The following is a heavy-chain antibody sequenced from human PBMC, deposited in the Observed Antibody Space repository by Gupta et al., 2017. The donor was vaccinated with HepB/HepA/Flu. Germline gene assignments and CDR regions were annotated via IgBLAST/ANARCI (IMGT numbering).Heavy chain of an antibody. CDR1: GFPLRNAW. V-gene: IGHV3-15*01. Sequence: EVQLVESGGGLVKPGGSLRLSCVVSGFPLRNAWMSWVRQAPGKALEWVGLIKMMSDGGAAEYVSPVRGRFTISRDDSKNSLYLPMNNLKTDDTGLYYCTTDSWELQLGSDHWGQGTLVTVSA. J-gene: IGHJ4*02. CDR3: TTDSWELQLGSDH. D-gene: IGHD1-26*01. CDR2: IKMMSDGGAA.